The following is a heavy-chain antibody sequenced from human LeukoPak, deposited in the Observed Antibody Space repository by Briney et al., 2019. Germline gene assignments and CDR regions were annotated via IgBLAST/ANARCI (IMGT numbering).Heavy chain of an antibody. D-gene: IGHD3-3*01. CDR3: ARSYDFWSGYYMDV. CDR1: GYTFTSYG. J-gene: IGHJ6*03. Sequence: ASVKVSCKASGYTFTSYGISWVRQAPGQGLEWMGWISAYNGNTNYAQKFQGRVTMTTDTSTSTAYMELRSLRSDDTAVYYCARSYDFWSGYYMDVWGKGTTVTVSS. V-gene: IGHV1-18*01. CDR2: ISAYNGNT.